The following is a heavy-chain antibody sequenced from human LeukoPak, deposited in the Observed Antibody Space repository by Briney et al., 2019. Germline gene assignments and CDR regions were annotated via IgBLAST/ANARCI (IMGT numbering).Heavy chain of an antibody. D-gene: IGHD5-12*01. CDR2: ISGSGGST. V-gene: IGHV3-23*01. CDR1: GFTFSSYA. J-gene: IGHJ4*02. Sequence: GGSLRLSCAASGFTFSSYAMSWVRQAPGKGLEWVSAISGSGGSTYYADSVKGRFTISRDNSKNTLYLQMNSLRAEDTAVYYCATLYSGYDSYYFDYWGQGTLVTVSS. CDR3: ATLYSGYDSYYFDY.